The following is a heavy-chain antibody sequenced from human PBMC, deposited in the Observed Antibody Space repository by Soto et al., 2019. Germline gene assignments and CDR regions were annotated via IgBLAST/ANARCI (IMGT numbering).Heavy chain of an antibody. Sequence: GGSLRLSCAASGFTFSSYAMSWVRQAPGKGLEWVSAISGSGGSTYYADSVKGRFTISRDNSKNTLYLQMNSLGAEDTAVYYCAKSAMVRGVIILPSAFDIWGQGTMVTVSS. CDR3: AKSAMVRGVIILPSAFDI. D-gene: IGHD3-10*01. CDR2: ISGSGGST. CDR1: GFTFSSYA. V-gene: IGHV3-23*01. J-gene: IGHJ3*02.